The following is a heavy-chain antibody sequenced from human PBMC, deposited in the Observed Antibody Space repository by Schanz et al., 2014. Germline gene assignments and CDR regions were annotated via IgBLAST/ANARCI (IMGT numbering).Heavy chain of an antibody. J-gene: IGHJ4*02. CDR2: ISGSGGNT. Sequence: EVQLLESGGGLVQPGGSLRLSCAASGFTFRGYAMRWVRQAPGRGLEWVSIISGSGGNTYYADAVRGRFTISRDNSKTTVYLQMSSLRAEDTAVDYCAKDAENTAMITDYFDYWGQGTLVTVSS. D-gene: IGHD5-18*01. V-gene: IGHV3-23*01. CDR1: GFTFRGYA. CDR3: AKDAENTAMITDYFDY.